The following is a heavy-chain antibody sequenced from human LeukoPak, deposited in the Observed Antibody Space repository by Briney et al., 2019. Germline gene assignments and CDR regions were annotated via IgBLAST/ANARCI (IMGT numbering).Heavy chain of an antibody. J-gene: IGHJ4*02. CDR1: GFTFSSYA. D-gene: IGHD1-26*01. Sequence: GGSLRLSCAASGFTFSSYAMSWVRQAPGKGLEWVSAISGSGGSTYYADSVKGRFTISRDNSKNTLYLQMNSLRAEDTAVYYCAKGGSCYETTGRADYWGQGTLVTVSS. V-gene: IGHV3-23*01. CDR3: AKGGSCYETTGRADY. CDR2: ISGSGGST.